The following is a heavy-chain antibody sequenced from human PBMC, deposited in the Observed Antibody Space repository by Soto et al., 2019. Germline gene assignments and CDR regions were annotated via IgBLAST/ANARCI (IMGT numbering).Heavy chain of an antibody. V-gene: IGHV3-11*05. Sequence: PGGSLRLSCAASGFTFSDYYMTWIRQAPGKGLEWISYISDSSKYTNYADSVKGRFTISRDNAKNSLYLQMNSLRAEDTAVYYCARGDDYVWGSYSFDDWGRGTLVTVSS. CDR1: GFTFSDYY. CDR2: ISDSSKYT. J-gene: IGHJ4*02. D-gene: IGHD3-16*01. CDR3: ARGDDYVWGSYSFDD.